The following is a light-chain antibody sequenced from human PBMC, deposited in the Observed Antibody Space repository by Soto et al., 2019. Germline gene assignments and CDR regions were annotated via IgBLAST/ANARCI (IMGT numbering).Light chain of an antibody. CDR1: QTVRDN. J-gene: IGKJ4*01. V-gene: IGKV3D-15*01. CDR3: QQYNNWPLT. CDR2: GAT. Sequence: ELVMTQSPATLSVSPGERATLSFGASQTVRDNLGWYQQKPGQPPRLLIYGATTRATGIPARFSGSGSGTEFTLTISSLQSEDFAVYYCQQYNNWPLTFGGGTKVDNK.